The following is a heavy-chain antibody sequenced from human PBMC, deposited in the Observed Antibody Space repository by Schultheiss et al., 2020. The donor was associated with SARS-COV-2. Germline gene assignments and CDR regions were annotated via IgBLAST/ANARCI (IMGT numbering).Heavy chain of an antibody. V-gene: IGHV4-39*01. Sequence: ETLSLTCTVSGGSISSSSYYWSWIRQPPGKGLEWIGYIYHSGSTYYNPSLKSRVTISVDTSKNQFSLKLSSVTAADTAVYYCASRGSGNSYYGMDVWGQGTTVTVSS. J-gene: IGHJ6*02. CDR3: ASRGSGNSYYGMDV. CDR2: IYHSGST. D-gene: IGHD5-24*01. CDR1: GGSISSSSYY.